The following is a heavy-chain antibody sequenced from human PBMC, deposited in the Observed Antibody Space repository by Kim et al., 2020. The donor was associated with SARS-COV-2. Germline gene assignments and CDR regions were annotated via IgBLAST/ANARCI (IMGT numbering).Heavy chain of an antibody. V-gene: IGHV4-31*02. D-gene: IGHD6-19*01. CDR3: ARVRTRPGSIAVALYYFDY. Sequence: SRVTISVDTSKNQFSLKLSSVTAADTAVYYCARVRTRPGSIAVALYYFDYWGQGTLVTVSS. J-gene: IGHJ4*02.